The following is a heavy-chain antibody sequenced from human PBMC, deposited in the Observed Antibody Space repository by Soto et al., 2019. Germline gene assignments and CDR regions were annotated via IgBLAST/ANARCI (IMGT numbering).Heavy chain of an antibody. CDR2: ISGSGGST. V-gene: IGHV3-23*01. CDR1: GFTFSSYA. J-gene: IGHJ4*02. CDR3: GKGRGGGGE. D-gene: IGHD3-16*01. Sequence: EVQLLESGGGLVQPGGSLRLSCAASGFTFSSYAMSWVRQAPGKGLEWVSAISGSGGSTYYADSVKGRFTISRDNSKNTLYLKMNSRRAEDTALYYCGKGRGGGGEWGQGTLVTVSS.